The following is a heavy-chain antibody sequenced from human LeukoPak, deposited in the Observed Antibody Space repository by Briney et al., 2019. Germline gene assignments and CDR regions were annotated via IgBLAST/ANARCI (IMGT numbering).Heavy chain of an antibody. J-gene: IGHJ5*02. CDR3: ARATVTTFNWFDP. Sequence: ASVKVSCKASGYTFTSYDINWVRQATGQGLEWMGWMNPNSGNTGYAQKFQGRVTMTRNTSISTAYMELSSLRSEDTAVYYCARATVTTFNWFDPWGQGTVVTVSS. D-gene: IGHD4-17*01. CDR2: MNPNSGNT. V-gene: IGHV1-8*01. CDR1: GYTFTSYD.